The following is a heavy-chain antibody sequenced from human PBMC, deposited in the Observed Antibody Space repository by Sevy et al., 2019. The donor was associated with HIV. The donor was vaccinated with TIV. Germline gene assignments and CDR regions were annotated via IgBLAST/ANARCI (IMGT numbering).Heavy chain of an antibody. CDR2: IRSSGSTI. Sequence: GGSLRLSCAASGFTFSSYEMNWVRQAPGKGLEWVSYIRSSGSTIYYADSVKGRFTISRDNAKNSLYLQMNSLRAEDTAVYYCARDGRYYGSDAGPGRVYGMDVWGQGTTVTVSS. D-gene: IGHD3-10*01. CDR3: ARDGRYYGSDAGPGRVYGMDV. J-gene: IGHJ6*02. CDR1: GFTFSSYE. V-gene: IGHV3-48*03.